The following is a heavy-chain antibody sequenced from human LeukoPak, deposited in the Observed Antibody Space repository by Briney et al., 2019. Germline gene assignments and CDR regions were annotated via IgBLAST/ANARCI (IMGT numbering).Heavy chain of an antibody. CDR2: IWYDGINK. V-gene: IGHV3-33*06. D-gene: IGHD4-23*01. Sequence: GGSLRLSCAASGFTFSTYGMHGVRPAPGKGRERVAVIWYDGINKYYADSVKGRFTISRDNSKNTLYLQMNSLRAEDTAIYYCAKDGYGGNSGTDNWGQGTLVTVSS. J-gene: IGHJ4*02. CDR1: GFTFSTYG. CDR3: AKDGYGGNSGTDN.